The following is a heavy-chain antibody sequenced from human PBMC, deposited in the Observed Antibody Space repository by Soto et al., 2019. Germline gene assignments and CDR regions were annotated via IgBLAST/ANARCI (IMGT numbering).Heavy chain of an antibody. V-gene: IGHV3-30*18. D-gene: IGHD6-6*01. Sequence: GGSLRLSCAASGFTFSSYGMHWVRQAPGKGLEWVAVISYDGSNKYYADSVKGRFTISRDNSKNTLYLQMNSLRAEDTAVYYCAKDPSYSSFPIYYFDYWGQGTLVTVSS. CDR2: ISYDGSNK. J-gene: IGHJ4*02. CDR3: AKDPSYSSFPIYYFDY. CDR1: GFTFSSYG.